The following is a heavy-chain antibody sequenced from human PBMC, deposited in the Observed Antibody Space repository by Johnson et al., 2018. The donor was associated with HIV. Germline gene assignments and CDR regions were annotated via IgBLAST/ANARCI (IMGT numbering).Heavy chain of an antibody. J-gene: IGHJ3*02. CDR3: ARFASFDAFDI. V-gene: IGHV3-7*05. CDR2: IKEDGSEI. Sequence: VQLVESGGGLVQPGGSLRLSCAASGFTFNLYWMTWVRQAPGKGLEWVANIKEDGSEIYYVDSVKGRFTISRDKAKNTMYLQMNSLRAADTAVYYCARFASFDAFDIWGQGTMVIVS. CDR1: GFTFNLYW.